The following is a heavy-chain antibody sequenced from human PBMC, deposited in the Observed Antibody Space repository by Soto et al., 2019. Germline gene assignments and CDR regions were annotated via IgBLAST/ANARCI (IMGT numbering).Heavy chain of an antibody. J-gene: IGHJ4*02. D-gene: IGHD5-12*01. CDR2: ISAYNGNT. CDR1: GYTFTSYG. Sequence: ASVKVSCKASGYTFTSYGSSWVRQAPGQGLEWMGWISAYNGNTNYAQKLQGRVTMTTDTSTSTAYMELTSLRSDDTAVYYCARDFRIVAHNGDFDYWGQGTLVTVSS. CDR3: ARDFRIVAHNGDFDY. V-gene: IGHV1-18*01.